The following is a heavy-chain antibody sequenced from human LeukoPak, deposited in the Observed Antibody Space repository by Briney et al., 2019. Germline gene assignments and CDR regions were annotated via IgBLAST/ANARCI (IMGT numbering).Heavy chain of an antibody. CDR3: ARATSMIVVAPDY. J-gene: IGHJ4*02. CDR2: INVNGGRT. D-gene: IGHD3-22*01. V-gene: IGHV3-64*02. CDR1: GFTFNTYV. Sequence: SGGSLRLSCEASGFTFNTYVMHWVRQAPGKGLEYVSGINVNGGRTYYADSVKGRFTFSRDNSKNTLYLQMGNLRVDDMAVYFCARATSMIVVAPDYWGQGAPVTISS.